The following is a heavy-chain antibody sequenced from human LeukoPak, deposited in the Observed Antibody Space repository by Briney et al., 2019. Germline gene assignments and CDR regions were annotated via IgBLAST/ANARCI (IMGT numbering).Heavy chain of an antibody. CDR2: TRNKANSYTT. CDR3: AELGITMIGGV. Sequence: PGGSLRLSCAASGFTFSDHYMDWVRQAPGKGLKWVGRTRNKANSYTTEYAASVKGRFTISRDDSKNSLYLQMNSLKTEDTAVYYCAELGITMIGGVWGKGTTVTISS. J-gene: IGHJ6*04. D-gene: IGHD3-10*02. V-gene: IGHV3-72*01. CDR1: GFTFSDHY.